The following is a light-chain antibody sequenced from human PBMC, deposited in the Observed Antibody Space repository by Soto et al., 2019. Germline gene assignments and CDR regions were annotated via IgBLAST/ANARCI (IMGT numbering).Light chain of an antibody. J-gene: IGKJ4*01. CDR2: DAS. V-gene: IGKV3-11*01. CDR1: QSVSSY. CDR3: QQYNNWPLT. Sequence: EIVLTQSPATLSLSPGERATLSCRASQSVSSYLAWYQQKPGQAPRLLIYDASNRATGIPARFSGSGSGTDFTLTISSLLSEDFAVYYCQQYNNWPLTFGGGTKVDIK.